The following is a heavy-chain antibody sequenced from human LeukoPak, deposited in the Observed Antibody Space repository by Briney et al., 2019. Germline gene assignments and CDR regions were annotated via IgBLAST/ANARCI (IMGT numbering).Heavy chain of an antibody. CDR1: GFTFSSYA. CDR2: ISGSGGST. Sequence: GGSLRLSCAASGFTFSSYAMSWVRQAPGKGLEWVSAISGSGGSTYYADSVKGRFTISRDNSKNTLYLQMNSLRAEDTAVYYCAKAHYNSSGYYYAFDYWGQGTLVTVSS. V-gene: IGHV3-23*01. CDR3: AKAHYNSSGYYYAFDY. J-gene: IGHJ4*02. D-gene: IGHD3-22*01.